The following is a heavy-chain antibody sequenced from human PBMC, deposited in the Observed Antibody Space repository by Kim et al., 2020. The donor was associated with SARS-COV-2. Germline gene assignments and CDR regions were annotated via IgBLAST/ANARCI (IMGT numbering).Heavy chain of an antibody. CDR1: GFTFTSYD. Sequence: GGSLRLSCAPSGASGFTFTSYDMTWVRQAPGKGPEWVSGFDGRSGGSTYYADSVKGRFTISRDNSKNTLYLQMNSLRAEDTAVYYCAKDRQLGYWGQGTLVTVSS. CDR2: FDGRSGGST. CDR3: AKDRQLGY. D-gene: IGHD6-6*01. V-gene: IGHV3-23*01. J-gene: IGHJ4*02.